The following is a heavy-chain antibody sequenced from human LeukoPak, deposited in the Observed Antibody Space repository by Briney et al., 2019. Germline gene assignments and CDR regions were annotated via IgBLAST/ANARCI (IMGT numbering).Heavy chain of an antibody. D-gene: IGHD2-2*01. CDR3: ARDRRYCSSTSCYGWFDP. Sequence: RASVKVSCKASGYTFTGYYMHWVRQAPGQGLEWMGWINPNSGGTNYAQKFQGRVTMTRDTSISTAYMELGRLRSDDTAVYYCARDRRYCSSTSCYGWFDPWGQGTLVTVSS. CDR2: INPNSGGT. V-gene: IGHV1-2*02. J-gene: IGHJ5*02. CDR1: GYTFTGYY.